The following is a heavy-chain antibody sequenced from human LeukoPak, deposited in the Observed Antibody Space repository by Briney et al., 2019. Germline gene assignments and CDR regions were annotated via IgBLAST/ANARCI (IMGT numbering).Heavy chain of an antibody. Sequence: ASVKVSCQASGYMFTGYYMHWVRQAPGEGLQWMGWIKPNSGGTNYAQKFQGRVTMTRDTSISTAYMELSRLSSDDTAVYYCARDVGNSGHEVFDYWGQGTLVTVSS. D-gene: IGHD5-12*01. CDR1: GYMFTGYY. J-gene: IGHJ4*02. CDR3: ARDVGNSGHEVFDY. V-gene: IGHV1-2*02. CDR2: IKPNSGGT.